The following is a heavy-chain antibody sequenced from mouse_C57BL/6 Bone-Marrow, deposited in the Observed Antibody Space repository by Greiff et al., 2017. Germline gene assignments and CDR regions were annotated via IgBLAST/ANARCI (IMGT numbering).Heavy chain of an antibody. CDR2: IRNKANGYTT. CDR1: GFTFTDYY. D-gene: IGHD3-1*01. V-gene: IGHV7-3*01. CDR3: ASPRGPNVGGYFDV. J-gene: IGHJ1*03. Sequence: EVQVVESGGGLVQPGGSLSLSCAASGFTFTDYYMSWVRQPPGKALEWLGFIRNKANGYTTEYSASVKGRFTISRENSQSILYLQRNALRAEDSATYYCASPRGPNVGGYFDVWGTGTTVTVSS.